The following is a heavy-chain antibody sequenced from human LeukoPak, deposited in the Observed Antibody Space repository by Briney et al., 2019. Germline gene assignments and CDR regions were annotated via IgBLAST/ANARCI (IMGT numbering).Heavy chain of an antibody. D-gene: IGHD5-18*01. J-gene: IGHJ4*02. CDR1: GGSISPFY. Sequence: SETLSLTCTVSGGSISPFYWSWIRQPPGKGLEWIGYIYYSGSTNYNPSLKSRVTISVDTSKNQFSLKLSSVTAADTAVYYCAGAPSYGDDYFDYWGQGTLVTVSS. CDR3: AGAPSYGDDYFDY. V-gene: IGHV4-59*12. CDR2: IYYSGST.